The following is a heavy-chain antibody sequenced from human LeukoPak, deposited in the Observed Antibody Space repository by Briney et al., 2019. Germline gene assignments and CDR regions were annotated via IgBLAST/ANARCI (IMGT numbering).Heavy chain of an antibody. J-gene: IGHJ4*02. D-gene: IGHD2-2*01. CDR2: INHSGST. CDR3: ARGRRIVVVPAAIVEPLDY. V-gene: IGHV4-34*01. Sequence: SETLSLTCAVYGGSFSGYYWSWIRQPPGKGLEWLGEINHSGSTNYNPSLKSRVTISVDTSKNQFSLKLSSLTAADMAVYYCARGRRIVVVPAAIVEPLDYWGQGTLVTVSS. CDR1: GGSFSGYY.